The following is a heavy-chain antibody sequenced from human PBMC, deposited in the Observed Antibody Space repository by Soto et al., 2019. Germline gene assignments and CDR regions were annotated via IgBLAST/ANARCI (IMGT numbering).Heavy chain of an antibody. CDR2: IYHSGSV. CDR3: VRSVILSGGLYQGLIRLHYFDT. D-gene: IGHD2-15*01. V-gene: IGHV4-4*02. J-gene: IGHJ4*02. CDR1: GRDINSNYW. Sequence: SETLSLTCLVSGRDINSNYWWAWVRQSPGGGLEWIAEIYHSGSVIYSPSLKNRVTLSLDVSKNEFSLNVKSVTAADTATYYCVRSVILSGGLYQGLIRLHYFDTWGPGTLVTVSS.